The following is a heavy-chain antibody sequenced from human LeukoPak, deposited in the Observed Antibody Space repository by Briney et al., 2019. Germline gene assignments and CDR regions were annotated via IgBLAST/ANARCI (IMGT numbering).Heavy chain of an antibody. CDR3: VKDDSYYYGSGSSND. V-gene: IGHV3-64D*06. CDR2: ITSIGGST. CDR1: GFTFSSYI. D-gene: IGHD3-10*01. Sequence: GSLRLSCSASGFTFSSYIMHWVRQAPGKGLEYVSAITSIGGSTYYADSVKGRFTISRDNSKNTLYLQMSSLRPEDTAVYYCVKDDSYYYGSGSSNDWGQGTLVTVSS. J-gene: IGHJ4*02.